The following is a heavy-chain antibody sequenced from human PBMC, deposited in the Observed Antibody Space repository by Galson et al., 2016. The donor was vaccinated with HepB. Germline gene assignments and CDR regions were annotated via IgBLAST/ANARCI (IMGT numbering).Heavy chain of an antibody. CDR1: GFTFSNNG. CDR2: ISYDGSNK. D-gene: IGHD3-10*01. CDR3: ATDSLLLWFGELSLDY. V-gene: IGHV3-30*03. J-gene: IGHJ4*02. Sequence: SLRLSCAASGFTFSNNGMHWVRQAPGKGLEWVAVISYDGSNKYYTDSVKGRFTISRDNSKNTLYLQMNSLRAEDTAVYYCATDSLLLWFGELSLDYWGQGTLVTVSS.